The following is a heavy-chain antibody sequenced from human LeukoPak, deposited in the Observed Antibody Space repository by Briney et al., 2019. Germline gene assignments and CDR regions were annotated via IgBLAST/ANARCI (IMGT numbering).Heavy chain of an antibody. Sequence: ASVKVSCKASGYTFTTYEINWVRQATGQGLEWMGWMNPNSGDTGYAQKLQGRVTITRNTSITTAYMELNNLRSDDTAVYYCARDPPGVRYGRPIFDFWGQGTLVTVSS. J-gene: IGHJ4*02. V-gene: IGHV1-8*03. CDR2: MNPNSGDT. D-gene: IGHD2-8*01. CDR3: ARDPPGVRYGRPIFDF. CDR1: GYTFTTYE.